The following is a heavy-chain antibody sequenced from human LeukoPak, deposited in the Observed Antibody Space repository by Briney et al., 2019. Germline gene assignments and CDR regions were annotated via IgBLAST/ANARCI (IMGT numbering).Heavy chain of an antibody. D-gene: IGHD3-10*01. V-gene: IGHV3-11*04. J-gene: IGHJ4*02. CDR3: AREYYGSGSLDY. Sequence: PGGSLRLSCAASGFTFSDYYMSWIRQAPGKGLEWVSYISSDSRIVEYADSVKGRWTISRDNARNSLYLQMDYLRSDDTAVYYCAREYYGSGSLDYWGQGTLVTVSS. CDR2: ISSDSRIV. CDR1: GFTFSDYY.